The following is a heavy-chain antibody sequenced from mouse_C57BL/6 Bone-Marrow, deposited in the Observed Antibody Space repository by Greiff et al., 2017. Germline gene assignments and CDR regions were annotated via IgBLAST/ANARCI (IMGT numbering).Heavy chain of an antibody. CDR2: ILPGSAST. CDR3: ARIGNDGAY. CDR1: GYTFTGYW. Sequence: QVQLQQSGAELMKPGASVKLSCKATGYTFTGYWIEWVKQRPGHCLEWIGEILPGSASTNSNEKFKGTATFTEDTSSNTAYMQLSSLTTENSAIYYCARIGNDGAYWGQGTLVTVSA. D-gene: IGHD2-14*01. V-gene: IGHV1-9*01. J-gene: IGHJ3*01.